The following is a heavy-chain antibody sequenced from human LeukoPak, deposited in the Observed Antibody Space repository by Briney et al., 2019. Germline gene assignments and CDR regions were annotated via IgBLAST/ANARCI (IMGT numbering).Heavy chain of an antibody. CDR2: IIPIFGTA. D-gene: IGHD2-2*01. CDR1: GGTFSSYA. V-gene: IGHV1-69*05. Sequence: SVKVSCKASGGTFSSYAISWVRQAPGQGLGWMGGIIPIFGTANYAQKFQGRVTITTDESTSTAYMELSSLRSEDTAVYYCARGSYGYCSSTSCYDAFDIWGQGTMVTVSS. CDR3: ARGSYGYCSSTSCYDAFDI. J-gene: IGHJ3*02.